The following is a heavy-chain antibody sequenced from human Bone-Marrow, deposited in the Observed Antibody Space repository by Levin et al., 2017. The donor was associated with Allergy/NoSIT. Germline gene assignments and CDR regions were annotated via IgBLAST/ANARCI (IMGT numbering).Heavy chain of an antibody. Sequence: SCAASGFTVTTYMTWVRQAPGKGLEWVSLIYTGGSTYYADSVRGRFTISRDTSKNTLYLQMNNLRADDTAVYYCATGDQAYWGRGTLVTVSS. V-gene: IGHV3-53*01. CDR1: GFTVTTY. CDR2: IYTGGST. J-gene: IGHJ4*02. CDR3: ATGDQAY.